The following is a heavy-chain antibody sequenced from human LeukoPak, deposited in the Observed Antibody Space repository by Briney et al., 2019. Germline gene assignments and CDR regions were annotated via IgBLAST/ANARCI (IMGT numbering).Heavy chain of an antibody. CDR1: GFTFSDYY. V-gene: IGHV4-34*01. CDR3: ARVSPENFDY. Sequence: GSLRLSCAASGFTFSDYYMSWIRQPPGKGLEWIGEINHSGSTNYNPSLKSRVTISVDTSKNQFSLKLSSVTAADTAVYYCARVSPENFDYWGQGTLVTVSS. CDR2: INHSGST. D-gene: IGHD5-24*01. J-gene: IGHJ4*02.